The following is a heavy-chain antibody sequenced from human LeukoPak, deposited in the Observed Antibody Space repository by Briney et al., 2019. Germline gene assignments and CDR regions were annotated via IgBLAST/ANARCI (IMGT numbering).Heavy chain of an antibody. J-gene: IGHJ3*02. CDR1: GFTFSSYG. Sequence: GRSLRLSCAASGFTFSSYGMHWVRQAPGKGLEWVAVISYDGSNKYYADSVKGRFTISRDNSKNTLYLQMNTLRAEDTALYYCAKHFRIKMQLVLNAFDIWGQGTMVTVSS. V-gene: IGHV3-30*18. CDR3: AKHFRIKMQLVLNAFDI. D-gene: IGHD6-13*01. CDR2: ISYDGSNK.